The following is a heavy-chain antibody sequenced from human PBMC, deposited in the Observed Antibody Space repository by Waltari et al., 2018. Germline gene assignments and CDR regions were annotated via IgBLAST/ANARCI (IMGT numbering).Heavy chain of an antibody. Sequence: QVQLQESGPGLVKPSETLSLTCTVSGGSISSYYWRWIRQPAGKGLEWIGRIYTSGSTNYNPSLKSRVTMSVDTSKNQFSLKLSSVTAADTAVYYCARQSPKYYDILTGYYNAMDVWGQGTTVTVSS. CDR3: ARQSPKYYDILTGYYNAMDV. D-gene: IGHD3-9*01. CDR2: IYTSGST. CDR1: GGSISSYY. V-gene: IGHV4-4*07. J-gene: IGHJ6*02.